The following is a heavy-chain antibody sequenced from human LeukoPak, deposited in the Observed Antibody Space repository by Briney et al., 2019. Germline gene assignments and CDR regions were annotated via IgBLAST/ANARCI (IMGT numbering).Heavy chain of an antibody. D-gene: IGHD4-17*01. J-gene: IGHJ4*02. CDR3: ARGAMSGDVPRHVHVWYFDY. Sequence: SETLSLTCTVSGDSISSGEYYWNWIRQSPGKGLEWIGYIYYTGRTHDNPSLKSRVTISVDTSKNEFSLKLSSVTAADTAAYYCARGAMSGDVPRHVHVWYFDYWGQGTLVTVSS. CDR2: IYYTGRT. V-gene: IGHV4-30-4*01. CDR1: GDSISSGEYY.